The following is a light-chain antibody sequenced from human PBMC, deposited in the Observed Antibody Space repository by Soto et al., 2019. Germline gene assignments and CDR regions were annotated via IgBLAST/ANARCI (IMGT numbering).Light chain of an antibody. CDR2: GAS. J-gene: IGKJ4*01. CDR1: QTTNNY. V-gene: IGKV3-15*01. CDR3: QQYNKWPLT. Sequence: EIVMTQSPATLSVSPGERATLSCRASQTTNNYLAWYQQKPGQAPRLLIDGASTRATGIPARFSGSGSGTEFTLTINTLQSEDFAVYYCQQYNKWPLTFGGGTKVDI.